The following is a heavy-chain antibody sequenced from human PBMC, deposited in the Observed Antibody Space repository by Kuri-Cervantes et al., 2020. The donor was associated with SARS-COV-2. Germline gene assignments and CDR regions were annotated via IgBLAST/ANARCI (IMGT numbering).Heavy chain of an antibody. J-gene: IGHJ5*02. CDR3: ARETNDFWSGYYPAVKGWFDP. D-gene: IGHD3-3*01. Sequence: GGSLRLSCAASGFTFSSYSMNWVRQAPGKGLGWVSYISSSSSTIYYADSVKGRFTISRDNAKNSLYLQMNSLRAEDTAVYYCARETNDFWSGYYPAVKGWFDPWGQGTLVTVSS. CDR1: GFTFSSYS. V-gene: IGHV3-48*01. CDR2: ISSSSSTI.